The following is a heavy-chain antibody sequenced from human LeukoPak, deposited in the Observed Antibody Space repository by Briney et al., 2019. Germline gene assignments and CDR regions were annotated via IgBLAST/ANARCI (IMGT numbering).Heavy chain of an antibody. CDR3: ARGYYDYVWGSYSFDY. V-gene: IGHV1-18*01. CDR2: ISAYNGNT. D-gene: IGHD3-16*01. Sequence: GASVKVSCKASGYTFTSYGISWVRQAPGQGLEWMGWISAYNGNTNYAQKLQGRVTMTTDTSTSTAYMELRSLRSDDTAVHYCARGYYDYVWGSYSFDYWGQGTLVTVSS. CDR1: GYTFTSYG. J-gene: IGHJ4*02.